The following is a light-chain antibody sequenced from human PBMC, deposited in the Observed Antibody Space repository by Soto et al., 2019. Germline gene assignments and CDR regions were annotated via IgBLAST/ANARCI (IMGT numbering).Light chain of an antibody. CDR3: QQYGSFTWT. J-gene: IGKJ1*01. Sequence: VVMTQSPATVSVSRLEVAGLSVMGSQSVSSSYLAWYQQKPGQAPRLLIYGASSRATGIPDRFSGSGSGTDFTLTISRLEPEDFAVYYCQQYGSFTWTFGQGTKVDI. CDR1: QSVSSSY. V-gene: IGKV3-20*01. CDR2: GAS.